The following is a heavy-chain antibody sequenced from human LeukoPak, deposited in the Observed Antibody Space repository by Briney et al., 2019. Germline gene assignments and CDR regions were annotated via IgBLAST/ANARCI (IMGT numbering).Heavy chain of an antibody. Sequence: GGSLRLSCTASGFTFTNHAMSWVRQTPGKGLEWVATIHGSGVYTDYAESVKGRFTISRDNSKNILFLQINSLRAEDTAIYYCARRPAADPMYFDYWGQGTLVTVSS. CDR3: ARRPAADPMYFDY. V-gene: IGHV3-23*01. CDR1: GFTFTNHA. D-gene: IGHD6-25*01. CDR2: IHGSGVYT. J-gene: IGHJ4*02.